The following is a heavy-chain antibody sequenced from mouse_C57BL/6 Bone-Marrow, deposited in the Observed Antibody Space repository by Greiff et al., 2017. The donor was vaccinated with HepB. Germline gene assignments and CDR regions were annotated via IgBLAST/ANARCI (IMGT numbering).Heavy chain of an antibody. Sequence: VQLKESGAELVRPGASVKLSCTASGFNIKDDYMHWVKQRPEQGLEWIGWIDPENGDTEYASKFQGKATITADTSSNTAYLQLSSLTSEDTAVYYCTELLRYWYFDVWGTGTTVTVSS. J-gene: IGHJ1*03. D-gene: IGHD1-1*01. CDR2: IDPENGDT. CDR3: TELLRYWYFDV. V-gene: IGHV14-4*01. CDR1: GFNIKDDY.